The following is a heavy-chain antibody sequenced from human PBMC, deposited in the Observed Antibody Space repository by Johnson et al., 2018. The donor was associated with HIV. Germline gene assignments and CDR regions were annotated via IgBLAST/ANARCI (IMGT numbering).Heavy chain of an antibody. J-gene: IGHJ3*02. V-gene: IGHV3-53*01. Sequence: VRLVESGGGLIQPGGSLRLSCAASGFTVSSNYMSWVRQAPGKGLEWVSVIYSGGSTYYADSVKGRFTISRDNSKNTLYLQMNSLRAEDTAVYYCARDLSEGELGHAFDIWGQGTMVTVSS. CDR1: GFTVSSNY. CDR3: ARDLSEGELGHAFDI. D-gene: IGHD1-26*01. CDR2: IYSGGST.